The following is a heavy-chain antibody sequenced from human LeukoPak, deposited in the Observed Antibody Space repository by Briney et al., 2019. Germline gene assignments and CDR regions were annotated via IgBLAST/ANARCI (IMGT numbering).Heavy chain of an antibody. CDR3: PRGLRFRELNGAFDY. J-gene: IGHJ4*02. CDR1: GASISSSSHY. Sequence: PSETLSLTCTVSGASISSSSHYWAWIRQPPGKGLEWIGSIFYSGRTYYNPSLQSRVTISVDTSKNQFSLKLSSVTAADTAVYYCPRGLRFRELNGAFDYWGQGTLVTVSS. V-gene: IGHV4-39*01. D-gene: IGHD3-10*01. CDR2: IFYSGRT.